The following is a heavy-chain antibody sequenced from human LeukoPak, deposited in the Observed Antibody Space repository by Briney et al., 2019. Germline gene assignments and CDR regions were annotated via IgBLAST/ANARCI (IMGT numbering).Heavy chain of an antibody. CDR2: IGGSGAST. V-gene: IGHV3-23*01. CDR3: ARRLSPDYYDSGRLPRGYGMDV. Sequence: GGSLRLSCAASGFTFRTYTMNWVRQAPGKGLEWVSTIGGSGASTYYGDSVKGRFAISRDNSKNMLFLDMNGLKAEDTAIYYCARRLSPDYYDSGRLPRGYGMDVWGQGTKVTVSS. J-gene: IGHJ6*02. CDR1: GFTFRTYT. D-gene: IGHD3-10*01.